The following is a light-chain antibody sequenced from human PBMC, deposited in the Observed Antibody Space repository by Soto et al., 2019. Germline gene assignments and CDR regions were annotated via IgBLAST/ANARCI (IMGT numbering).Light chain of an antibody. J-gene: IGLJ2*01. Sequence: QSALTQPASVSGSPGQSITISCTGTSSDVGSYNLVSWYQQHPGKAPKLMIYEVSKRPSGVSNRFSGSKSGNTASLTISGLQAEDEADYYCCSDAGRVFGGGTQLTVL. V-gene: IGLV2-23*02. CDR1: SSDVGSYNL. CDR2: EVS. CDR3: CSDAGRV.